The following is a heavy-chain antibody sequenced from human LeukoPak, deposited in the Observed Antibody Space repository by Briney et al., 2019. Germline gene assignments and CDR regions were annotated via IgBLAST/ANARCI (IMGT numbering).Heavy chain of an antibody. Sequence: GGSLRLSCTASGVTLSSFAMSWARQAPGKGLEWVSGITSSGSGGNTYYADSVKGRFTISRDNSKNTLYLQMNSLRAEDTAVYYCARDGGYHDSSGYYHSYYFDYWGQGTLVTVSS. D-gene: IGHD3-22*01. CDR2: ITSSGSGGNT. V-gene: IGHV3-23*01. CDR3: ARDGGYHDSSGYYHSYYFDY. CDR1: GVTLSSFA. J-gene: IGHJ4*02.